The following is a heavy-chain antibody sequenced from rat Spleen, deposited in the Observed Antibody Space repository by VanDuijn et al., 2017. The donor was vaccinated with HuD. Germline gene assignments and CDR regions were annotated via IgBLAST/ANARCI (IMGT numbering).Heavy chain of an antibody. Sequence: EVQLVESGGGSVQPGRSMKLSCAASGINFSNYYMAWVRQAPTKGLEWVATISYDGSSTYYRDSVKGRFTISRDNAKSTLYLQMDSLRSEDTATYYCTRDRTGASFDYWGQGVMVTVSS. V-gene: IGHV5-29*01. J-gene: IGHJ2*01. CDR3: TRDRTGASFDY. CDR1: GINFSNYY. CDR2: ISYDGSST. D-gene: IGHD4-2*01.